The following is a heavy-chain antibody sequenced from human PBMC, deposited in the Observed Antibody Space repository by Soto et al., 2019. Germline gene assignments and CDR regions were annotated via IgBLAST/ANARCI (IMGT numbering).Heavy chain of an antibody. Sequence: QVQLVESGGGVVQPGRSLRLSCAASGFTFSSYGLHWVRQAPGKGLEWVAVVWLDGSNKYYADSVKGRFTIARDNSQNALSVQMTTLRAEDTAVDYCARGGSSRWYLHWFGPWGQGTLVTVSS. V-gene: IGHV3-33*01. CDR3: ARGGSSRWYLHWFGP. J-gene: IGHJ5*02. CDR2: VWLDGSNK. D-gene: IGHD6-13*01. CDR1: GFTFSSYG.